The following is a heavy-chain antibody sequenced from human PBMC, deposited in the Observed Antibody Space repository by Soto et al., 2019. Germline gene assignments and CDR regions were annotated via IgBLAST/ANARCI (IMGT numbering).Heavy chain of an antibody. CDR2: IKQDGNEK. CDR1: GFTFSSYW. D-gene: IGHD2-2*01. J-gene: IGHJ6*02. Sequence: PGGSLRLSCAASGFTFSSYWMSWVRQAPGQGLEWVANIKQDGNEKYYVDSVKGRFTISRDNAKNSLYLQMNSLRAEDTAVYYCARREGYCSSSSCYWYYYGLDVWGQGTTVTVSS. CDR3: ARREGYCSSSSCYWYYYGLDV. V-gene: IGHV3-7*03.